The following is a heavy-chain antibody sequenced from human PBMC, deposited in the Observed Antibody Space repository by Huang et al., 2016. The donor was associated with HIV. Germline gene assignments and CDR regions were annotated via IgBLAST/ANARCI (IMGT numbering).Heavy chain of an antibody. V-gene: IGHV4-59*11. CDR3: ARDKHDFWSGYSRSYYFDY. CDR2: IYHSGSA. J-gene: IGHJ4*02. CDR1: GGSISSHY. Sequence: QVQLQESGPGLMKPSETLSLTCSVSGGSISSHYWNWIRQPPGKGLEWIGRIYHSGSANYNPARKGRVTISVDTSKNQFSLKLRSVTAADTAVYFCARDKHDFWSGYSRSYYFDYWGQGTLVTVSS. D-gene: IGHD3-3*01.